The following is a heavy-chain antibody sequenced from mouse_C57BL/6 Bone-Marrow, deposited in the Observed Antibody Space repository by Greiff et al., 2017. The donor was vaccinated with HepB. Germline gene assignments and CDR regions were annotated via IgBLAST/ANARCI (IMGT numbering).Heavy chain of an antibody. CDR3: AKGVTTVVASMDY. D-gene: IGHD1-1*01. J-gene: IGHJ4*01. CDR2: IDPSDSYT. V-gene: IGHV1-50*01. Sequence: QVQLQQPGAELVKPGASVKLSCKASGYTFTSYWMQWVKQRPGQGLEWIGEIDPSDSYTNYNQKFKGKDTLTLDTSYSTASMQLSSLTSVDSAVYYCAKGVTTVVASMDYWGQGTSVTVSS. CDR1: GYTFTSYW.